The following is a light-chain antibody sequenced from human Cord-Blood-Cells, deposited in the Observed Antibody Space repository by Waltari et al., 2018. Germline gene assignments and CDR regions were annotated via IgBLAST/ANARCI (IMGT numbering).Light chain of an antibody. CDR1: SLRSYY. V-gene: IGLV3-19*01. J-gene: IGLJ1*01. CDR3: NSRDSSGNHYV. Sequence: SSELTQDPAVSVALGQTVRITCQGDSLRSYYASWYQQKPGQAPVLVIYGKNNRPPGIPDRFSGSSSGNTASMTITGAQAEDDADYYCNSRDSSGNHYVFGTGTKVTVL. CDR2: GKN.